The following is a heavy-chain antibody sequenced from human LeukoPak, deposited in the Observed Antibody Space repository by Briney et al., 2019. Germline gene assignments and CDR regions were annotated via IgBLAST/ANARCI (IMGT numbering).Heavy chain of an antibody. Sequence: SETLSLTCTVSGGSISSYYWSWIRQPPGKGLERIGYIYYSGSTNYNPSLKSRVTISVDTSKNQFSLKLSSVTAADTAVYYCARAASGYTFTNAFDIWGQGTMVTVSS. CDR3: ARAASGYTFTNAFDI. V-gene: IGHV4-59*01. CDR1: GGSISSYY. J-gene: IGHJ3*02. CDR2: IYYSGST. D-gene: IGHD3-22*01.